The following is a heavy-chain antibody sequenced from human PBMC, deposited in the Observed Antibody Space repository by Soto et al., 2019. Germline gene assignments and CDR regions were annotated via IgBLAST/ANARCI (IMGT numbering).Heavy chain of an antibody. CDR1: GFTFSSYA. J-gene: IGHJ3*02. CDR3: ARGRAMVHDAFDI. CDR2: ISGSGGNT. V-gene: IGHV3-23*01. Sequence: EVQVLESGGGLAQPGGSMRLSCAVSGFTFSSYAMSWVRQAPGKGPEWVSSISGSGGNTYYADSVKGRFTISRDNPKNTLYLQMNSLRAEHTAVYYCARGRAMVHDAFDIWGHGTLVAVSS. D-gene: IGHD5-18*01.